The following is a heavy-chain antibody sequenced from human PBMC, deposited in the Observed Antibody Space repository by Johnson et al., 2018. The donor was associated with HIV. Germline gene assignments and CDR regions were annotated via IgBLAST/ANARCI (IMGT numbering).Heavy chain of an antibody. D-gene: IGHD5-18*01. J-gene: IGHJ3*02. CDR3: AKVMHGYSDGDMNHDAFDI. CDR2: ISWNSGRI. Sequence: VQLVESGGGLVQPGRSLRLSCAASGFTFDDYAMYWVRQAPGKGLEWVSGISWNSGRIGYADSVKGRFTISRDNAKNSLYLQMNSLRAEDTAFYYFAKVMHGYSDGDMNHDAFDIWGQGTMVTVSS. V-gene: IGHV3-9*01. CDR1: GFTFDDYA.